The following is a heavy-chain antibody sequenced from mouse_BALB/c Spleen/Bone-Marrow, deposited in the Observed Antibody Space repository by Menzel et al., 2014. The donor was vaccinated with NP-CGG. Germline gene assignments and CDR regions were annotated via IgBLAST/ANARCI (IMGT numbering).Heavy chain of an antibody. CDR1: GYTFTDYA. CDR2: ISTYYGDA. CDR3: ARESIYYYGSTLGY. Sequence: VKLVESGAELVRPGVSVKISCKGSGYTFTDYAMHWVKQSHAKSLEWIGVISTYYGDASYNQKFKGEATMTVDKSSSTAYMELARLTSEDSAIYYCARESIYYYGSTLGYWGQGTTLTVSS. V-gene: IGHV1S137*01. J-gene: IGHJ2*01. D-gene: IGHD1-1*01.